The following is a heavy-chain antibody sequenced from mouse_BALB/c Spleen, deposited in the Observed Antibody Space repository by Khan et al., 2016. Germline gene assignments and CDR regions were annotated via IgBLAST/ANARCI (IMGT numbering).Heavy chain of an antibody. J-gene: IGHJ4*01. D-gene: IGHD2-14*01. Sequence: EVELVESGGGLVQPGGSLRLSCATSGFTFTDYYMSWVRQPPGKALEWLGFIRNKANGYTTEYSASVKGRFTISRDNSQSILYLQMNTLRTEDSATYYCARDTIGRDHWGQGTSVTVSS. CDR1: GFTFTDYY. CDR2: IRNKANGYTT. V-gene: IGHV7-3*02. CDR3: ARDTIGRDH.